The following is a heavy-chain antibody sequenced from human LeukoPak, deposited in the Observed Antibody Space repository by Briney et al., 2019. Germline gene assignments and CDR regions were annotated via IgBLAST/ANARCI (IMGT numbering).Heavy chain of an antibody. CDR2: AEYTGST. Sequence: PSDPLSLTCTVSGASITTHYWRWPRQSPGGGREWIGYAEYTGSTKYNPSLKSRVTISLDPSNNQSALKLASATAPGTVSHYCAGEYSSDWYFNCWGQGTQVTVSS. V-gene: IGHV4-59*11. CDR3: AGEYSSDWYFNC. CDR1: GASITTHY. J-gene: IGHJ4*02. D-gene: IGHD6-19*01.